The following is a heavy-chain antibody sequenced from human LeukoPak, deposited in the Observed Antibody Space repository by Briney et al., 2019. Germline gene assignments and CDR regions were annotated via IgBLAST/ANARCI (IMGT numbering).Heavy chain of an antibody. CDR3: ARDNRRGDYYYYMDV. CDR2: INHSGST. Sequence: SETLSLTCAVYGGSFNGYYWNWIRQSPGKGLEWIGEINHSGSTNYNPSLKSRVTISVETSKKQFSLNLNAVTAADTAVYYCARDNRRGDYYYYMDVWGKGTTVTISS. J-gene: IGHJ6*03. CDR1: GGSFNGYY. V-gene: IGHV4-34*01.